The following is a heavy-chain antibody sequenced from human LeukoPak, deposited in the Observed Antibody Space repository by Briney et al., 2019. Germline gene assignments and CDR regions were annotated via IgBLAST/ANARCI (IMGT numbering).Heavy chain of an antibody. CDR3: AKDKIAAAGAAYYFDY. J-gene: IGHJ4*02. Sequence: PGGSLRLSCAASGFTFSSYAMSWVRQAPGKGLEWVSAISGSGGSTYYADSVKGRFTISRDNSKNTLYLQMNSLRAEDTAVYYCAKDKIAAAGAAYYFDYWGQGTLVTVS. CDR1: GFTFSSYA. V-gene: IGHV3-23*01. CDR2: ISGSGGST. D-gene: IGHD6-13*01.